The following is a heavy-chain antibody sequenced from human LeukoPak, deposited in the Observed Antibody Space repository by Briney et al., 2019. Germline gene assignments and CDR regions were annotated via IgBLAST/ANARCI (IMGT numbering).Heavy chain of an antibody. CDR3: ARGTCASYFYYYYGMDV. CDR2: IYSGGST. D-gene: IGHD1-26*01. Sequence: GGSLRLSCAGSGFTLSRNYMSWVRPAPRKRLEGVSVIYSGGSTYYADSVKGRFTISRDNSKNTLYLQMNSLRADDTAVYYCARGTCASYFYYYYGMDVWGQGTTVTVSS. V-gene: IGHV3-66*01. J-gene: IGHJ6*02. CDR1: GFTLSRNY.